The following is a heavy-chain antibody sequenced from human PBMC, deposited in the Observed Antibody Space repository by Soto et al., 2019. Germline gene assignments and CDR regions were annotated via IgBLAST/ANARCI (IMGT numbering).Heavy chain of an antibody. CDR1: GFTFSNYA. D-gene: IGHD3-3*01. CDR2: ITDSGRKT. J-gene: IGHJ6*02. V-gene: IGHV3-23*01. Sequence: GGSLRLSCAASGFTFSNYAMTWVRQAPGKGPEWVATITDSGRKTHYADSVKGRFTISRENSKNTQYLQMNSLRAEDTATYYCVKDWSGDKCPCMDFWGQGTTVTVSS. CDR3: VKDWSGDKCPCMDF.